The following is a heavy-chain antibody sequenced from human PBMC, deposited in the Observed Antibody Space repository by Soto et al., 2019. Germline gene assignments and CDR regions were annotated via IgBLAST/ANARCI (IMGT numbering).Heavy chain of an antibody. D-gene: IGHD3-10*01. J-gene: IGHJ1*01. CDR3: ARDNYYGSGSYYSSFPGY. CDR1: GFTFSSYG. Sequence: GGSLRLSCAASGFTFSSYGMHWVRQAPGKGLEWVAVIWYDGSNKYYADSVKGRFTISRDNSKNTLYLQMNSLRAEDTAVYYCARDNYYGSGSYYSSFPGYWGQGTLVTVSS. CDR2: IWYDGSNK. V-gene: IGHV3-33*01.